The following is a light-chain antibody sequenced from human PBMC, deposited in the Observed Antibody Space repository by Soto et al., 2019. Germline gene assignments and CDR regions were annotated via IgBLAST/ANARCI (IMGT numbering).Light chain of an antibody. J-gene: IGKJ5*01. CDR1: QSVSSY. CDR2: GAS. CDR3: QQRSNWPF. Sequence: ESVEIECPPTLSLSPGERATLSCRASQSVSSYLAWYQQKPGQAPRLLIYGASTRATGIPARFSGSGSGTEFTLTISRLEPEDFAVYYCQQRSNWPFFGQGTRLEIK. V-gene: IGKV3-11*01.